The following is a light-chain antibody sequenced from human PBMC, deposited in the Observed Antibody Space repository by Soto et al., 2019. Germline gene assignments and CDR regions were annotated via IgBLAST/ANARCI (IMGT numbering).Light chain of an antibody. J-gene: IGKJ1*01. Sequence: DRQMTQSPSSLSASVADRLTITCRASQGISNYLAWYQQKPGTVPKLLISAASTLHTGVPSRFSGGGSGTDFTLTISSLQPEDVATYYCQKYNSAPWTFGQGTKVDVK. CDR1: QGISNY. CDR3: QKYNSAPWT. V-gene: IGKV1-27*01. CDR2: AAS.